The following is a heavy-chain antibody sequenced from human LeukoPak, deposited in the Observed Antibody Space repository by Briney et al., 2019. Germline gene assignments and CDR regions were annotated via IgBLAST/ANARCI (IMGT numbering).Heavy chain of an antibody. J-gene: IGHJ4*02. Sequence: ASVKVSCKTSGYTFTGYYMHWVRQAPGQGLEWMGLINTHSGGTNYAQKFQGRVTMTRDTSISTAYMELSSLSSDDTAVYYCARRLAGGYDLDYWGQGALVTVSS. D-gene: IGHD5-12*01. CDR1: GYTFTGYY. CDR3: ARRLAGGYDLDY. V-gene: IGHV1-2*02. CDR2: INTHSGGT.